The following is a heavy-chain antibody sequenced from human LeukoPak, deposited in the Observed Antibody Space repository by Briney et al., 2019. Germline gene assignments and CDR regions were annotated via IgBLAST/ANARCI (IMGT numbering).Heavy chain of an antibody. D-gene: IGHD3-22*01. J-gene: IGHJ4*02. CDR1: GYTFTSYG. V-gene: IGHV1-18*01. Sequence: GASVKVSCKASGYTFTSYGISWVRQAPGQGLEWMGWINAYNGNTNYAQKLQGRVTMTTDTSTSTAYMELRSLRSDDTAVYYCARDWIGYYYDSSGYYIGDYWGQGTLVTVSS. CDR3: ARDWIGYYYDSSGYYIGDY. CDR2: INAYNGNT.